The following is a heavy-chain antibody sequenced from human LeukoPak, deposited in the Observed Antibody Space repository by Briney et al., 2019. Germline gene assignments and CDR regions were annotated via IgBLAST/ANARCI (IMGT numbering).Heavy chain of an antibody. CDR2: MYHSGST. Sequence: SETLSLTCAVSGYSISSGYYWGWIRQPPGKGLEWIGSMYHSGSTYYNPSLKRRVTISLDTSKNQFSLKLSSVTAADTAVYFCARSREYHYAQAFDYWGQGTLVTVSS. D-gene: IGHD3-10*01. J-gene: IGHJ4*02. CDR3: ARSREYHYAQAFDY. CDR1: GYSISSGYY. V-gene: IGHV4-38-2*01.